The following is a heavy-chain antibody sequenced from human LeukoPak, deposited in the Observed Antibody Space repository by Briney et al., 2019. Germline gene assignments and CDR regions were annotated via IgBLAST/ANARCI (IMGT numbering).Heavy chain of an antibody. V-gene: IGHV4-59*01. CDR2: IYYSGST. D-gene: IGHD2-2*01. CDR1: GCPISNYY. CDR3: ARGGRRELRCSSTSCYPSMTNWFDP. J-gene: IGHJ5*02. Sequence: PSETLPLTCTVSGCPISNYYWSWIRQPPGKGLERIEYIYYSGSTNYNPSLKSRVTISVGTSKNQFSLKLSSVTAADTAVYYCARGGRRELRCSSTSCYPSMTNWFDPWGQGTLVTVSS.